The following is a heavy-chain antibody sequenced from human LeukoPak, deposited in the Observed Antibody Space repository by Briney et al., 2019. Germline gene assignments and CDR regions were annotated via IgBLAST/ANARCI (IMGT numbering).Heavy chain of an antibody. CDR1: GGSISSYY. J-gene: IGHJ6*03. CDR3: ARAIATKTYYYYYYMDV. D-gene: IGHD2-21*01. CDR2: IYYSGST. V-gene: IGHV4-59*01. Sequence: SETLSLTCTVSGGSISSYYWSWIRQPPGKGLEWIGYIYYSGSTNYNPSLKSRVTISVDTSKNQFSLKLSSVTAADTAVYYCARAIATKTYYYYYYMDVWGKGTTVTVSS.